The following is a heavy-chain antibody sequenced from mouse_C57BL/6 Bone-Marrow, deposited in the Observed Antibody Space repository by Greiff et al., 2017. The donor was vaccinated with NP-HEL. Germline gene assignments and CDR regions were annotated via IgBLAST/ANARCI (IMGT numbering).Heavy chain of an antibody. J-gene: IGHJ2*01. Sequence: EVQGVESGPELVKPGASVKISCKASGYSFTGYYMNWVKQSPEKSLEWIGEINPSTGGTTYNQKFKAKATLTVDKSSSTAYMQLKSLTSEDSAVYYCASYYYGSIDYWGQGTTLTVSS. CDR3: ASYYYGSIDY. CDR2: INPSTGGT. V-gene: IGHV1-42*01. CDR1: GYSFTGYY. D-gene: IGHD1-1*01.